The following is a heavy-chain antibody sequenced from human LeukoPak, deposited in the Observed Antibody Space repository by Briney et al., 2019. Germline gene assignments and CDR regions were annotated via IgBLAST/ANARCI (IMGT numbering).Heavy chain of an antibody. J-gene: IGHJ4*02. Sequence: PGGSLRLSCAASGFTFSDYYMSWIRQAPGKGLEWVSYISSSSSHTTYADSVKGRFTTSRDNAKNSLSLQVNSLRADDTAAYYCARVGSIAAAGTPDYWGQGTLVTVSS. V-gene: IGHV3-11*06. CDR1: GFTFSDYY. CDR2: ISSSSSHT. D-gene: IGHD6-13*01. CDR3: ARVGSIAAAGTPDY.